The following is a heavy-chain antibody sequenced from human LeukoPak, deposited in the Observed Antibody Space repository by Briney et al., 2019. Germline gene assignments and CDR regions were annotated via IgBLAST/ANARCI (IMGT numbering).Heavy chain of an antibody. Sequence: HSGGSLRLSCAASGFTFSSYEMNWVRQAPGKGLEWVSYISSSGSTIYYADSVKGRFTISRDNAKNSLYLQMNSLRAEDTAVYYCARDCSSTGCIYYYYYYGMDVWGKGTTVTVSS. V-gene: IGHV3-48*03. J-gene: IGHJ6*04. D-gene: IGHD2-2*01. CDR1: GFTFSSYE. CDR2: ISSSGSTI. CDR3: ARDCSSTGCIYYYYYYGMDV.